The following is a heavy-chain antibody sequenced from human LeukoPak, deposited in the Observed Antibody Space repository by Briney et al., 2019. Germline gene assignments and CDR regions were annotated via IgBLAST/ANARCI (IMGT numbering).Heavy chain of an antibody. J-gene: IGHJ3*02. CDR2: IYHSGST. V-gene: IGHV4-4*02. CDR1: GGSISSSNW. Sequence: PSGTLSLTCAVSGGSISSSNWWSWVRQPPGKGLEWIGEIYHSGSTNYNPSLKSRVTISVDKSKNQFSLKLSSVTAADTAVYYCARDQPGLIAAAGTEAFDIWGQGTMVTVSS. CDR3: ARDQPGLIAAAGTEAFDI. D-gene: IGHD6-13*01.